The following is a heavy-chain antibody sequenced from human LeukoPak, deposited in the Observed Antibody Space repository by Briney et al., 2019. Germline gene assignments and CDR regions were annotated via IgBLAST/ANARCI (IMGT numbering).Heavy chain of an antibody. CDR2: ISGSGFNT. CDR3: TIDSAVNTGMFAP. J-gene: IGHJ5*02. CDR1: GCIFSSYA. Sequence: GGSLRLSCAASGCIFSSYAMSWVRQAPGKGLEWVSTISGSGFNTYYAASVKGRFTISRDNSKQLLYLQMNSLRAEDTAVYYCTIDSAVNTGMFAPWSQGTLVTVS. D-gene: IGHD4-17*01. V-gene: IGHV3-23*01.